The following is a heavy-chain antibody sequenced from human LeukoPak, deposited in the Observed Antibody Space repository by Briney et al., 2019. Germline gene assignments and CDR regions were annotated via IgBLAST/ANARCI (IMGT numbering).Heavy chain of an antibody. CDR3: ARDLSPVVRASPMGY. CDR1: GFSFSNYG. J-gene: IGHJ4*02. V-gene: IGHV3-30*03. D-gene: IGHD3-10*01. CDR2: ISYDGYYK. Sequence: GGSLRLSCAASGFSFSNYGIHWVRQAPGKGLEWVAVISYDGYYKYYSDSVKGRFTISSDTSKNTLYLQMNSLRAEDTAVYYCARDLSPVVRASPMGYWGQGTLVTVSS.